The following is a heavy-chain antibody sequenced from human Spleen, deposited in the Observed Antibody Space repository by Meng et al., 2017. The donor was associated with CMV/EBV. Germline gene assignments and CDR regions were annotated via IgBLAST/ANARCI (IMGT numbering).Heavy chain of an antibody. J-gene: IGHJ4*02. CDR1: CFTFNSSS. CDR3: ARGAYGSSVGS. D-gene: IGHD6-6*01. Sequence: SFVFSCFTFNSSSMSWFRQAPGKGLEWISTIGCSGGYTYYAASVRDRFTISRADAKNSLFLQMNSLGAEDTAVYYCARGAYGSSVGSWGQGTLVTVSS. V-gene: IGHV3-21*06. CDR2: IGCSGGYT.